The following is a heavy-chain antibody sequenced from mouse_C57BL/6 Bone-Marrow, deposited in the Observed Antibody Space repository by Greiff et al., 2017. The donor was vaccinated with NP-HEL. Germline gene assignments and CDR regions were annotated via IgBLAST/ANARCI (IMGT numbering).Heavy chain of an antibody. CDR2: IYPRSGNT. CDR1: GYTFTSYG. D-gene: IGHD2-1*01. CDR3: AKLARYYGNYDCYAMDY. J-gene: IGHJ4*01. Sequence: QVQLQQSGAELARPGASVKLSCKASGYTFTSYGISWVKQRTGQGLEWIGEIYPRSGNTYYNEKFKGKATLTADKSSSTAYMELRSLTSEDSAVYFCAKLARYYGNYDCYAMDYWGQGTSVTVSS. V-gene: IGHV1-81*01.